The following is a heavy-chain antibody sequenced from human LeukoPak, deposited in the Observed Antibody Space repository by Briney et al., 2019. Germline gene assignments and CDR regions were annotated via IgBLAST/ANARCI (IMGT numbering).Heavy chain of an antibody. Sequence: SETLPLTCAVYGGSFSGYYWSWIRQPPGKGLEWIGEINHSGSTNYNPSLKSRVTISVDTSKNQFSLKLSSVTAADTAVYYCARAHRYCSGGSCSKPPGYWGQGTLVTVSS. CDR2: INHSGST. V-gene: IGHV4-34*01. J-gene: IGHJ4*02. CDR1: GGSFSGYY. D-gene: IGHD2-15*01. CDR3: ARAHRYCSGGSCSKPPGY.